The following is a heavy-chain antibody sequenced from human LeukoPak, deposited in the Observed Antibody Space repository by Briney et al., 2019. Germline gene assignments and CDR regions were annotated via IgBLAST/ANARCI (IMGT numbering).Heavy chain of an antibody. CDR2: ISAYNGNT. J-gene: IGHJ6*04. Sequence: GSVKVSCKASGYTFTSYGISWVRQAPGQGLEWMGWISAYNGNTNYAQKLQGRVTMTTDTSTSTAYMELRSLRSDDTAVYYCARDGSGSYYNVNYYGMDVWGKGTTVTVSS. D-gene: IGHD3-10*01. CDR1: GYTFTSYG. V-gene: IGHV1-18*04. CDR3: ARDGSGSYYNVNYYGMDV.